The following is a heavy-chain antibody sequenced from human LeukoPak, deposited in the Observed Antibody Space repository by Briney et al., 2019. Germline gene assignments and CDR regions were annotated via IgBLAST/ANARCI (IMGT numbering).Heavy chain of an antibody. CDR3: AGSQLVPYYFDY. CDR2: MYHSGST. Sequence: SETLSLTCIVSNYSISSGYYWGWIRQPPGKGLEWIGSMYHSGSTYYNPSLKSRVTISVDTSKNQFSLKLSSVTAADAAVYYCAGSQLVPYYFDYWGQGTLVTVSS. CDR1: NYSISSGYY. D-gene: IGHD6-13*01. V-gene: IGHV4-38-2*02. J-gene: IGHJ4*02.